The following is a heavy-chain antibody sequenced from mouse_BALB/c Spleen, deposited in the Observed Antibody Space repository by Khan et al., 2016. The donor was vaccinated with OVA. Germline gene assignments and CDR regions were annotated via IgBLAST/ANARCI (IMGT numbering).Heavy chain of an antibody. CDR1: GYTFTDYD. Sequence: QVRLQQSGPELVKPGASVKMSCKTSGYTFTDYDIRWVKQRTGQGLEWIGEIYPGSGSTYYNEKFRGKATLTADKSSNTAYMQLSSLTSEDSAVYCCAKILYGKSYAMDYWGQGTAVTVSS. CDR2: IYPGSGST. D-gene: IGHD2-10*02. V-gene: IGHV1-77*01. CDR3: AKILYGKSYAMDY. J-gene: IGHJ4*01.